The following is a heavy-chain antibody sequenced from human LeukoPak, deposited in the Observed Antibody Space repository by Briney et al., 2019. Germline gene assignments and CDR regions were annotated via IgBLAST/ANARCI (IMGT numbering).Heavy chain of an antibody. J-gene: IGHJ4*02. Sequence: SETLSLTCAVSGYSISSGYYWGWIRQPPGKGLEWIGSIYHSGSTYYNPSLKSRVTISVDTSKNQFSLKLSSVTAADTAVYYCARETSYYYDSSGYSLFDYWGQGTLATVSS. CDR1: GYSISSGYY. CDR3: ARETSYYYDSSGYSLFDY. CDR2: IYHSGST. D-gene: IGHD3-22*01. V-gene: IGHV4-38-2*02.